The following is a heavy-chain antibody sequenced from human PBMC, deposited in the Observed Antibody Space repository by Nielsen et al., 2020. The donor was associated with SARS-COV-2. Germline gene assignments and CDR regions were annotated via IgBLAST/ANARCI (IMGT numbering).Heavy chain of an antibody. CDR1: GGSISSSSYY. D-gene: IGHD5-12*01. J-gene: IGHJ4*02. CDR3: ARPAGFIVATIGL. Sequence: SETLSLTCTVSGGSISSSSYYWGWIRQPPGKGLEWIGSIYYSGSTYYNPSLKSRVTISVDTSKNQFSLKLSSVTAADTAVYYCARPAGFIVATIGLWGQGTLVTVSS. V-gene: IGHV4-39*01. CDR2: IYYSGST.